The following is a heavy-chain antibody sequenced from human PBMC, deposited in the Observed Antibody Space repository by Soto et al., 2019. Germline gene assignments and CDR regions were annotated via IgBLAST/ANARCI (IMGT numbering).Heavy chain of an antibody. V-gene: IGHV3-21*01. D-gene: IGHD6-13*01. J-gene: IGHJ6*03. CDR3: ARGKAAAGIRDYYYMDV. Sequence: EVQLVESGGGLVKPGGSLRLSCAASGFTFSSYSMNWVRQAPGKGLEWVSSISSSSSYIYYADSVKGRFTISRDNAKNSLYLQMTSLRAEDTAVYYCARGKAAAGIRDYYYMDVWGKGTTVTFSS. CDR1: GFTFSSYS. CDR2: ISSSSSYI.